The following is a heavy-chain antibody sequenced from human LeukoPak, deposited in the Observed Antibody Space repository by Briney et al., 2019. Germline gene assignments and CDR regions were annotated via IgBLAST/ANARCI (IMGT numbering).Heavy chain of an antibody. CDR2: IKRDGSVK. Sequence: PGGSLRLSCAASGFTFSIYWMSWVRQAPGKGLEWVASIKRDGSVKHFLDSVKGRFTISRDNAKNSLYLQMNSLRAEDTAVYYCARWDAYCSGGTCYFGGFAFDIWGQGTMVTVSS. D-gene: IGHD2-15*01. CDR3: ARWDAYCSGGTCYFGGFAFDI. J-gene: IGHJ3*02. CDR1: GFTFSIYW. V-gene: IGHV3-7*01.